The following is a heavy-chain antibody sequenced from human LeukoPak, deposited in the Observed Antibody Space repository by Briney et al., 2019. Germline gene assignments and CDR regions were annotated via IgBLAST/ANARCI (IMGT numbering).Heavy chain of an antibody. Sequence: SETLSLTCTVSGGSISSYYWSWIRQPPGKGLEWIGYIYYSGSTNYNPSLKSRVTISVDTSKDQFSLKLSSVTAADTAVYYCARVIIAAAGTDNWFDPWGQGTLVTVSS. V-gene: IGHV4-59*12. J-gene: IGHJ5*02. CDR2: IYYSGST. D-gene: IGHD6-13*01. CDR3: ARVIIAAAGTDNWFDP. CDR1: GGSISSYY.